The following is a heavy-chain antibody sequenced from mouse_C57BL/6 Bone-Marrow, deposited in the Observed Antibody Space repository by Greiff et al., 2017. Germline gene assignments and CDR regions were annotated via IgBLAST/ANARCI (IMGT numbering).Heavy chain of an antibody. Sequence: EVQLVESGGGLVKPGGSLKLSCAASGFTFSDYGMHWVRQAPEKGLEWVAYISRGSSTINYADTVKGRFTISRDNAKNTLFLQMTSLRSDDTAMYYCARLTGDYFDYWGQGTTLTVSS. V-gene: IGHV5-17*01. CDR2: ISRGSSTI. J-gene: IGHJ2*01. D-gene: IGHD4-1*01. CDR1: GFTFSDYG. CDR3: ARLTGDYFDY.